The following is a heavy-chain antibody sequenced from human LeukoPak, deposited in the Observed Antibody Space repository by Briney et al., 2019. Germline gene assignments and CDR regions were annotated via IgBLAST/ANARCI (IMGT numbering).Heavy chain of an antibody. V-gene: IGHV3-48*01. J-gene: IGHJ3*02. CDR2: ISSSSSTI. CDR3: ASDIVVVPAAPPPHDAFDI. D-gene: IGHD2-2*01. CDR1: GFTFGSYS. Sequence: GGSLRLSCAASGFTFGSYSMNWVRQAPGKGLEWVSYISSSSSTIYYADSVKGRFTISRDNAKNSLYLQMNSLRAEDTAVYYCASDIVVVPAAPPPHDAFDIWGQGTMVTVSS.